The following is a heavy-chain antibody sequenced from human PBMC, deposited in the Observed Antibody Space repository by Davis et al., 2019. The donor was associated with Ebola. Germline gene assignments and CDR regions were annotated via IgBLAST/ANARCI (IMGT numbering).Heavy chain of an antibody. CDR1: GFTFSTYA. CDR3: AKGSVTIFGVAPDYYGMDV. D-gene: IGHD3-3*01. J-gene: IGHJ6*04. CDR2: IKQDGSEK. V-gene: IGHV3-7*01. Sequence: GGSLRLSCAASGFTFSTYAMSWVRQAPGKGLEWVANIKQDGSEKYYVDSVKGRFTISRDNAKNSLYLQMNSLRAEDTAVYYCAKGSVTIFGVAPDYYGMDVWGKGTTVTVSS.